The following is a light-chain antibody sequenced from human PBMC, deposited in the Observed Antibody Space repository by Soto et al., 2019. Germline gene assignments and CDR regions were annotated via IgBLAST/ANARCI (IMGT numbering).Light chain of an antibody. CDR3: HPANSLPIS. V-gene: IGKV1-12*01. Sequence: DIQMTQSPSSVSSSVGDRVTITCRASQGISSWLAWYQQKPGKAPKLLVYAASSLQSGVPSRFSGSGSGTDFTLTISSLKPADFATYYSHPANSLPISSGGGTKVQIK. CDR1: QGISSW. J-gene: IGKJ4*01. CDR2: AAS.